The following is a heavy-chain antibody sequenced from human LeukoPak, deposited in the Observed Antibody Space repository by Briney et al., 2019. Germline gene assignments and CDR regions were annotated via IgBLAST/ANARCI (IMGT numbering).Heavy chain of an antibody. CDR2: IYHTGST. CDR3: ARGNDYGGNHFDY. J-gene: IGHJ4*02. V-gene: IGHV4-4*02. Sequence: SETLSLTCAVSGDSISSSNWWSWVRQPPGKGLEWIGEIYHTGSTNYNPSLKIRVTISVDKSKNQFSLKLSSVTAADTAVYYCARGNDYGGNHFDYWGQGTLVTVSS. D-gene: IGHD4-23*01. CDR1: GDSISSSNW.